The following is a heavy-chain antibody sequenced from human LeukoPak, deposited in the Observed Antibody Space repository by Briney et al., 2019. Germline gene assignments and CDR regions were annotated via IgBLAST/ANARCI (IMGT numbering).Heavy chain of an antibody. V-gene: IGHV3-30*04. CDR2: ISYDGSNK. CDR1: GFTFSSYA. J-gene: IGHJ6*03. D-gene: IGHD1-26*01. CDR3: ARDGGGARFYYNYIDV. Sequence: GGSLRLSCAASGFTFSSYAMHWVRQAPGKGLEWVAVISYDGSNKYYADSVKGRFTISRDNSKNTLYLQMNSLRVEDTAVYYCARDGGGARFYYNYIDVWGKGTTVIVSS.